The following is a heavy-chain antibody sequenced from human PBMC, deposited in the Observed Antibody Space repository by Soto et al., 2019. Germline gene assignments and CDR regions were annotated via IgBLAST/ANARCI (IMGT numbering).Heavy chain of an antibody. V-gene: IGHV4-31*03. J-gene: IGHJ4*01. CDR3: ARDLLVDFWTGFRYFDF. D-gene: IGHD3-3*01. CDR2: IYYSGTT. Sequence: SETLSLTCTVSGGSITSGNYYWTWIRQHPGKGLEWIGNIYYSGTTYNNPSLESRLTISVDTSKNQFSLKLTSVTAADTAVYFCARDLLVDFWTGFRYFDFWGPGTLVTVSS. CDR1: GGSITSGNYY.